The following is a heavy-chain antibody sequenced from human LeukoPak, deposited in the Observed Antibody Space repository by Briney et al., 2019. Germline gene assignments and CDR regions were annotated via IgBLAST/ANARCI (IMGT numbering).Heavy chain of an antibody. CDR1: GFTFSSYA. CDR2: ISYDGSNK. V-gene: IGHV3-30-3*01. J-gene: IGHJ6*02. CDR3: VREVAVSGTENGAFNV. Sequence: GGSLRLSCAASGFTFSSYAMHWVRQAPGKGLEWVAVISYDGSNKYYADSVKGRFTISRDNSKNTLYLQMNSLRAEDTAVYFCVREVAVSGTENGAFNVWGPGTTVTVSS. D-gene: IGHD6-19*01.